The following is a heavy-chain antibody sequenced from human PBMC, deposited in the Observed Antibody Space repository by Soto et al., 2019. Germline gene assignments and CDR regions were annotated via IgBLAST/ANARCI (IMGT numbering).Heavy chain of an antibody. CDR2: ISYDGSNK. D-gene: IGHD3-10*01. V-gene: IGHV3-30*03. CDR1: GFTFSSYG. J-gene: IGHJ4*02. CDR3: GTWFWELLDY. Sequence: QVQLVESGGGVVQPGRSLRLSCAASGFTFSSYGMHWVRQAPGKGLEWVAVISYDGSNKYYADSVKGRFTISRDNSKNTLYLPMNSLRAEDTAVYYCGTWFWELLDYWGQGTLVTVSS.